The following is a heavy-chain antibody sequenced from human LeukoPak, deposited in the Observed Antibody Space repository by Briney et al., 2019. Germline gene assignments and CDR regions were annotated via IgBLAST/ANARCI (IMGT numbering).Heavy chain of an antibody. CDR2: VSTTDDT. J-gene: IGHJ2*01. CDR1: GFTFRSYD. V-gene: IGHV3-13*04. D-gene: IGHD5-18*01. Sequence: PGGSLRLPCAGSGFTFRSYDMHWVRQVTGKGLEWVSGVSTTDDTYYSGSVKGRFTISRENAKNSLYLQMNRLRVGDTATYYCVRDAFAYGYGWYFDLWGRGTLVTVSS. CDR3: VRDAFAYGYGWYFDL.